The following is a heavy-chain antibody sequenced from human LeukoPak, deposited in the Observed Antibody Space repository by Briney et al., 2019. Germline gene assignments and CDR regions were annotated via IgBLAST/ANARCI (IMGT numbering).Heavy chain of an antibody. CDR3: ARDSDGGYNHYFDY. J-gene: IGHJ4*02. CDR2: IYSGDNA. CDR1: GFTVSSNY. V-gene: IGHV3-53*01. Sequence: TGGSLRLSCAASGFTVSSNYMSWVRQSPGKGLEWVSVIYSGDNAYYAASVKGRFTISRDNSKNTLYLQMNSLRADDTAMYYCARDSDGGYNHYFDYWGQGTLSPSPQ. D-gene: IGHD5-24*01.